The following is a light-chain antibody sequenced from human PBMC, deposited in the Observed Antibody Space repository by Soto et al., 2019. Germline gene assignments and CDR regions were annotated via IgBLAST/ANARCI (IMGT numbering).Light chain of an antibody. CDR3: QQYNSYWT. J-gene: IGKJ1*01. CDR1: QSISSW. V-gene: IGKV1-5*01. CDR2: DAS. Sequence: DIQMTQSPSTLPASVGDRVTLTCRASQSISSWLAWYQQKPGKAPKLLIYDASSLESGVPSRFSGSGSGTEFTLTISSLQPDDFATYYCQQYNSYWTFGQGTKVDIK.